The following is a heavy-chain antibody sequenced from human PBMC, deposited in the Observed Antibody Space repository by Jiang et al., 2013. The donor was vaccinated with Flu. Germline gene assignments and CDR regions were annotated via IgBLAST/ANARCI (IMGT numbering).Heavy chain of an antibody. Sequence: WISAYNGNTNYAQKLQGRVTMTTDTSTSTAYMELRSLRSDDTAVYYCARDDHSSGWYRDWGQGTLVTVSS. J-gene: IGHJ4*02. CDR2: ISAYNGNT. D-gene: IGHD6-19*01. CDR3: ARDDHSSGWYRD. V-gene: IGHV1-18*01.